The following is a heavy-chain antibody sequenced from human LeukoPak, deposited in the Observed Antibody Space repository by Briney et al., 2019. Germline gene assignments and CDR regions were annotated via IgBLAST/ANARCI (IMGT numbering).Heavy chain of an antibody. CDR2: IYSDGTT. Sequence: SETLSLTCSVSGASTTSYYWNWIRQAPGTGLEWIGYIYSDGTTSYSPSLRSRVTISIDTSRNQFSLKLSSVTAADAAVYYCASDTRSYDTSGYCYFDYWGQGALVTVSS. CDR3: ASDTRSYDTSGYCYFDY. CDR1: GASTTSYY. J-gene: IGHJ4*02. D-gene: IGHD3-22*01. V-gene: IGHV4-59*01.